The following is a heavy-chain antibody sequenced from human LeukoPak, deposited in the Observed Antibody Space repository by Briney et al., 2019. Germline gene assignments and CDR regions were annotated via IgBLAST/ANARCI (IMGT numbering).Heavy chain of an antibody. V-gene: IGHV3-21*01. CDR2: ISSSSSYI. Sequence: PGGSLRLSCAASGFTFSSYSMNWVRQAPGKGLEWVSSISSSSSYIYYADSVKGRFTISRDNAKNSLYLQMNSLRAEDTAVYYCARYGPYSGSKGDAFDIWGQGTVVTVSS. CDR3: ARYGPYSGSKGDAFDI. J-gene: IGHJ3*02. D-gene: IGHD5-12*01. CDR1: GFTFSSYS.